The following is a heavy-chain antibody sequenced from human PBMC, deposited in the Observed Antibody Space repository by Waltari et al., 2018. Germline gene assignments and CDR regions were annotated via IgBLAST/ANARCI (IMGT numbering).Heavy chain of an antibody. CDR3: TRGSGWNPNFDY. Sequence: EVQLVESGGGLVKPGGSLRLSCAASGFTFSLYSMHWVRQAPGKGLEWVSSITTSSNYIDFADSLKGRSTVSRDNAKNSMYIEMNSLRAEDTAVYYCTRGSGWNPNFDYWGQGTLVTVSS. J-gene: IGHJ4*02. V-gene: IGHV3-21*06. CDR2: ITTSSNYI. CDR1: GFTFSLYS. D-gene: IGHD6-19*01.